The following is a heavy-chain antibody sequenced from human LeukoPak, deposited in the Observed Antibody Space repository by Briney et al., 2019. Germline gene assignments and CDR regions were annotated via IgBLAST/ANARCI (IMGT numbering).Heavy chain of an antibody. CDR3: ARDRYDQLLSFDY. Sequence: SETLSLTCTVSGGSISSSSYYWGWIRQPPGKGLEWIGSIYYSGSTYYNPSLKSRVTISVDTSKNQFSLKLSSVTAADTAVYYCARDRYDQLLSFDYWGQGTLVTVS. D-gene: IGHD2-2*01. CDR2: IYYSGST. CDR1: GGSISSSSYY. V-gene: IGHV4-39*07. J-gene: IGHJ4*02.